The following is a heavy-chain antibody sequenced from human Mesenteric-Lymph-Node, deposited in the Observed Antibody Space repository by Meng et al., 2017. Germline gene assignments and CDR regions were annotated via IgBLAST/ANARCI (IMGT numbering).Heavy chain of an antibody. J-gene: IGHJ5*02. CDR1: GVSISSGSYY. V-gene: IGHV4-61*02. Sequence: SETLSLTCTASGVSISSGSYYWSWIRQPAGKGLEWIGRIYTSGSTNYNPSLKSRVTISVDTSKNQFYLKLSSVTAADTAIYYCAREELDYDILTGYLYWFDPWGQRTLVTVSS. D-gene: IGHD3-9*01. CDR3: AREELDYDILTGYLYWFDP. CDR2: IYTSGST.